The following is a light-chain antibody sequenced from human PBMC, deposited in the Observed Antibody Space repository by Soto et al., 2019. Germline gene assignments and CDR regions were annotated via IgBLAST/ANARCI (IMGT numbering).Light chain of an antibody. CDR2: DAS. CDR1: QSVRSY. CDR3: QQRSSWPIT. V-gene: IGKV3-11*01. Sequence: EIVLTQSPATLSLSPGERATLSCRAGQSVRSYLAWYQQKPGQTPRLLIYDASSRATGIPARFSGSGSGTDFTLTISSLEPEDFAVYYCQQRSSWPITFGQGTRLEI. J-gene: IGKJ5*01.